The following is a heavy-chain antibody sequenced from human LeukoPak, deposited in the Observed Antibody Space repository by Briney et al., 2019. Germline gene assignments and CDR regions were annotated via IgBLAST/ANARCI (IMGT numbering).Heavy chain of an antibody. CDR2: ISAYNGNT. D-gene: IGHD6-13*01. Sequence: ASVKVSCKASGYTFTSYGISWVRQAPGQGLEWMGWISAYNGNTNYAQKLQGRVTMTTDTSTSTAYMELSRLRSDDTAVYYCARRIEDSSSWYHYYYYYMDVWGKGTTVTVSS. CDR3: ARRIEDSSSWYHYYYYYMDV. CDR1: GYTFTSYG. V-gene: IGHV1-18*01. J-gene: IGHJ6*03.